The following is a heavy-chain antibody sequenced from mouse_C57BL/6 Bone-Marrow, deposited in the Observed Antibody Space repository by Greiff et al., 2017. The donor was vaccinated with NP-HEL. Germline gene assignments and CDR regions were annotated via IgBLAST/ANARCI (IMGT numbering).Heavy chain of an antibody. V-gene: IGHV3-8*01. CDR1: GYSITSDY. CDR2: ISYSGSN. Sequence: EVQLVESGPGLAKPSQTLSLTCSVTGYSITSDYWNWIRKFPGNKLEYMGYISYSGSNYYNPSLKSRISITRDTSKNQYYLQLNSVTTEDTATYYCARSHYYGSSYVLYWYFDVWGTGTTVTVSS. CDR3: ARSHYYGSSYVLYWYFDV. D-gene: IGHD1-1*01. J-gene: IGHJ1*03.